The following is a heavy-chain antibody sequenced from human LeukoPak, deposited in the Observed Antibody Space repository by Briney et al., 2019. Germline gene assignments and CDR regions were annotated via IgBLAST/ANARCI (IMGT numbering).Heavy chain of an antibody. CDR3: AKDRAGATFFDY. D-gene: IGHD1-26*01. V-gene: IGHV3-33*06. J-gene: IGHJ4*02. Sequence: RGSLRLSCAASGFTFSSYGMHWVRQAPGKGLEWVAVIWYDGSNKYYADSVKGRFSISRDNSKNTLYLQMNSLRAEDTAVYYCAKDRAGATFFDYWGQGTLVTVSS. CDR2: IWYDGSNK. CDR1: GFTFSSYG.